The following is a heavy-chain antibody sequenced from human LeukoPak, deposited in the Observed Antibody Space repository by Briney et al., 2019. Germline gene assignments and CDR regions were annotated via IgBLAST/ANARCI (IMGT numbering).Heavy chain of an antibody. CDR3: ANNWKFDN. V-gene: IGHV3-30*04. CDR2: ISYDGSNK. CDR1: GFTFNIYA. Sequence: PGRSLRLSCAASGFTFNIYAIQWVRLAPGRGLEWVAVISYDGSNKYYADSVKGRDTTSKDNSKNTLFLQMNSMRAEDTAVYYCANNWKFDNWGQGTLVTVSS. J-gene: IGHJ4*02. D-gene: IGHD1-20*01.